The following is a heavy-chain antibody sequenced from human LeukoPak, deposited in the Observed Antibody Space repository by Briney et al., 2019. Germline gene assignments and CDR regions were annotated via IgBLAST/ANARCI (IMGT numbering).Heavy chain of an antibody. CDR3: ASTMVRGTRYYFDY. J-gene: IGHJ4*02. CDR2: ISAYNGNT. V-gene: IGHV1-18*01. Sequence: GASVKVSCKASGYTFTSYGISWVRQAPGQGLKWMGWISAYNGNTNYAQKLQGRVTMTTDTSTSTAYMELRSLRSDDTAVYYCASTMVRGTRYYFDYWGQGTLVTVSS. CDR1: GYTFTSYG. D-gene: IGHD3-10*01.